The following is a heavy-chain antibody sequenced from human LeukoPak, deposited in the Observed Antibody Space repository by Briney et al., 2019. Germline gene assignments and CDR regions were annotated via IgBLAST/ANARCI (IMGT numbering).Heavy chain of an antibody. CDR2: IKQDGSEK. V-gene: IGHV3-7*01. Sequence: GGSLRLSCGASGFTFSSYWMSWVRQAPGKGQEWVANIKQDGSEKYYVDSVKGRFTISRDNAKNSLYLQMNSLRAEDTAVYYCARGGDYGDSSDYWGQGTLVTVCS. CDR3: ARGGDYGDSSDY. J-gene: IGHJ4*02. D-gene: IGHD4-17*01. CDR1: GFTFSSYW.